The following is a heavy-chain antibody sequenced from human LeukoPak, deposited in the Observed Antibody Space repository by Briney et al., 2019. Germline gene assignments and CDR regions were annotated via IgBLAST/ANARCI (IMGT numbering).Heavy chain of an antibody. CDR1: GFTFSSYA. Sequence: GGSLRLSCAASGFTFSSYAMSWVRQAPGKGLEWVSAISGSGGSTYYADSVKGRFTISRDNSKNMLYLQMNSLRAEDTAVYYCAKDGVHYYDSSGYYNFDYWGQGTLVTVSS. J-gene: IGHJ4*02. CDR2: ISGSGGST. V-gene: IGHV3-23*01. CDR3: AKDGVHYYDSSGYYNFDY. D-gene: IGHD3-22*01.